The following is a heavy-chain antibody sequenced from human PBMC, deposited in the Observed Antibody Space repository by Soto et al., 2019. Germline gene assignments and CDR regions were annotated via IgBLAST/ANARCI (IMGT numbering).Heavy chain of an antibody. CDR1: GFTFSSYA. V-gene: IGHV3-30-3*01. CDR3: ARWGLGKPFDY. Sequence: PGGSLRLSCAASGFTFSSYAMHWVRQAPGKGLEWVAVISYDGSNKYYADSVKGRFTISRDNSKNTLYLQMNSLRAEDTAVYYCARWGLGKPFDYWGQGTLVTVSS. CDR2: ISYDGSNK. J-gene: IGHJ4*02. D-gene: IGHD3-16*01.